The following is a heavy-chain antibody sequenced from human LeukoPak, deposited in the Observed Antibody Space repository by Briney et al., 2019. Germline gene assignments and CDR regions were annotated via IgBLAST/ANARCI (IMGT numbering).Heavy chain of an antibody. Sequence: PSETLSLTCAVYGGSFSGYCWSWIRQPPGKGLEWIGEINHSGSTNYNPSLKSRVTISVDTSKNQFSLKLSSVTAADTAVYYCARSRITFFWDAFDIWGQGTLVTVSS. CDR2: INHSGST. J-gene: IGHJ3*02. CDR3: ARSRITFFWDAFDI. V-gene: IGHV4-34*01. D-gene: IGHD3-16*01. CDR1: GGSFSGYC.